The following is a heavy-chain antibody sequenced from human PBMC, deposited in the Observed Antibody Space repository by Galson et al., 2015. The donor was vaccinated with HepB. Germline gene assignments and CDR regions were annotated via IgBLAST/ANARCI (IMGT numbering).Heavy chain of an antibody. CDR1: GFTFGNYA. CDR2: IRSKAYGGTT. Sequence: SLRLSCAASGFTFGNYAMSWFRQAPGKGLEWVGFIRSKAYGGTTEYAASVKGRFTISRDDSKSIAYLQMNSLKTEDTAVYYCTRLTRGYSYGYDDFDYWGQGTLVTVSS. CDR3: TRLTRGYSYGYDDFDY. V-gene: IGHV3-49*03. D-gene: IGHD5-18*01. J-gene: IGHJ4*02.